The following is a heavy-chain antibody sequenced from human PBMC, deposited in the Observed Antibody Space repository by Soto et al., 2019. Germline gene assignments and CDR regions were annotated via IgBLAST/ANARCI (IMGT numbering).Heavy chain of an antibody. CDR3: ASQTRGYGMDV. D-gene: IGHD3-10*01. V-gene: IGHV5-51*01. Sequence: PVVSMKIRWSGSGYSFTNYWSGRVGQMPGKGLEWMGIIYPGDSDTRYSPSFQGQVTISADKSISTAYLQWSSLKASDTAMYYCASQTRGYGMDVWGQGTTVTVSS. J-gene: IGHJ6*02. CDR2: IYPGDSDT. CDR1: GYSFTNYW.